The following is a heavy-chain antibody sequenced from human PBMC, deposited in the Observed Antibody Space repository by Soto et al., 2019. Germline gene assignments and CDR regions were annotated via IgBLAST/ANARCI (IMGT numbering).Heavy chain of an antibody. V-gene: IGHV1-46*01. J-gene: IGHJ4*02. D-gene: IGHD2-2*02. Sequence: QVQLLQSGAEVKKPGASVNVSCKASGYTFTNYYIHWVRQAPGQGLEWMGIINPSGGTTIYAQKFQGRVTMTRDTSTSTVYMELRSRRSEDTAVYYCARDECRSTTCYNPSYTSGSDYWGQGTLVTVSS. CDR1: GYTFTNYY. CDR3: ARDECRSTTCYNPSYTSGSDY. CDR2: INPSGGTT.